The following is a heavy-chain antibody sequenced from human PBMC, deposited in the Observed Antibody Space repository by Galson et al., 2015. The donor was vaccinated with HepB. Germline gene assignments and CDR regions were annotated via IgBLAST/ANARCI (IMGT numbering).Heavy chain of an antibody. CDR3: ARFTVTQRNFDY. V-gene: IGHV3-23*01. D-gene: IGHD4-17*01. J-gene: IGHJ4*02. CDR1: GFTFSSYA. CDR2: ISGSGGST. Sequence: SLRLSCAASGFTFSSYAMSWVRQAPGKGLEWVSAISGSGGSTYYADSVKGRFTISRDNSKNTLYLQMNSLRAEDTAVYYCARFTVTQRNFDYWGQGTLVTVSS.